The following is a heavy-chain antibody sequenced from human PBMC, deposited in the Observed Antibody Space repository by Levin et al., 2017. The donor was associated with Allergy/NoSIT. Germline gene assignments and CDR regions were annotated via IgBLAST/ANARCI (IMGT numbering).Heavy chain of an antibody. D-gene: IGHD6-6*01. CDR1: GGTFSSYA. CDR2: IIPIFGTA. Sequence: VASVKVSCKASGGTFSSYAISWVRQAPGQGLEWMGGIIPIFGTANYAQKFQGRVTITADESTSTAYMELSSLRSEDTAVYYCARDRISSSSGFVDYWGQGTLVTVSS. J-gene: IGHJ4*02. V-gene: IGHV1-69*13. CDR3: ARDRISSSSGFVDY.